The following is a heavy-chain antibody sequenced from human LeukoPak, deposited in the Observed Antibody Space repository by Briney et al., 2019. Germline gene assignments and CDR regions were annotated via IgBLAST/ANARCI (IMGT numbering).Heavy chain of an antibody. Sequence: SETLSLTCTVAGGSISSYYWSWIRQPPGKGLEWIGYTYYSGSTNYNPSLKSRVTISVDTSKNQFSLKLSSVTAADAAVYYCARGGYYTLEYYYYMEVWGKGTTVTVSS. CDR2: TYYSGST. CDR1: GGSISSYY. J-gene: IGHJ6*03. V-gene: IGHV4-59*01. D-gene: IGHD3-3*01. CDR3: ARGGYYTLEYYYYMEV.